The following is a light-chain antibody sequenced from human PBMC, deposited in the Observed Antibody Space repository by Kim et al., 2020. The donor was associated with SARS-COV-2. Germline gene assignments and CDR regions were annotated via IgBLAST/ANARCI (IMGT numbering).Light chain of an antibody. CDR2: YET. V-gene: IGLV3-21*04. CDR1: AIGQKS. J-gene: IGLJ3*02. CDR3: QVWDSTSDQLV. Sequence: ARGKTARQTCEGAAIGQKSVRWYQQRLSKAPVLVIYYETDRTSGISDRFSGSNSGDTATLTISRVEDGDEADYFCQVWDSTSDQLVFGEGTNLTVL.